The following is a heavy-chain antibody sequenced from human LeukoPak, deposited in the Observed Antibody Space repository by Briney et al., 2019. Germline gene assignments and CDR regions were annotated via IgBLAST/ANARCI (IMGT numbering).Heavy chain of an antibody. CDR2: IYYSGST. D-gene: IGHD2-21*02. Sequence: PETLSLTCAVSGGSISSYYWSWNRQPPGKGLEWIGYIYYSGSTNYNPSLKSRVTISVDTSKNQFSLKLSSVTAADTAVYYCARHVTPLAYCGGDCYSFDYWGQGTLVTVSS. CDR1: GGSISSYY. J-gene: IGHJ4*02. CDR3: ARHVTPLAYCGGDCYSFDY. V-gene: IGHV4-59*08.